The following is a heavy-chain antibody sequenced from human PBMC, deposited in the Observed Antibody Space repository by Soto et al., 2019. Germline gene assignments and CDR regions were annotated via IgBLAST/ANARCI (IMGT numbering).Heavy chain of an antibody. Sequence: GSLRLSCAASGFTFSSYAMTWVRQVPGKGLEWVSGISAGGGATHYADSAKGRFTVSRDNSKNTVYLQMISLRAEDTAIYYCARESGVAVTYPFDIWGQGTMVTVSS. CDR2: ISAGGGAT. D-gene: IGHD2-15*01. CDR1: GFTFSSYA. J-gene: IGHJ3*02. CDR3: ARESGVAVTYPFDI. V-gene: IGHV3-23*01.